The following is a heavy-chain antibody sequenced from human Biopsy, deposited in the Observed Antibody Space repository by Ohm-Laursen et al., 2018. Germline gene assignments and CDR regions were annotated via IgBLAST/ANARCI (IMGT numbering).Heavy chain of an antibody. V-gene: IGHV3-23*01. J-gene: IGHJ6*02. CDR2: IGGSGGGT. CDR3: ARPMSRVVAYGMDV. D-gene: IGHD2-15*01. Sequence: LRLSCAASGFTFSSYGMHWVRQAPGKGLEWVSAIGGSGGGTYYADSVKGRFTISRDDSKNTVYLQMNSLRVEDRAVYYCARPMSRVVAYGMDVWGQGTTVTVSS. CDR1: GFTFSSYG.